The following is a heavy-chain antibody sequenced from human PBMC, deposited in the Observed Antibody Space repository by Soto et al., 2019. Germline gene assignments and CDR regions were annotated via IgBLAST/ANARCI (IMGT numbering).Heavy chain of an antibody. D-gene: IGHD3-22*01. V-gene: IGHV5-10-1*01. J-gene: IGHJ4*02. CDR1: GYSFAGYW. CDR2: IDPSDSQT. CDR3: ARQIYDSDTGPNFQYYFEA. Sequence: PGESLTLSCKGSGYSFAGYWITWVRQKPGKGLEWMGRIDPSDSQTYYSPSFRGHVTISVTKSITTVVLQWGSLRASDTAMYYCARQIYDSDTGPNFQYYFEAWGQGTPVTVSS.